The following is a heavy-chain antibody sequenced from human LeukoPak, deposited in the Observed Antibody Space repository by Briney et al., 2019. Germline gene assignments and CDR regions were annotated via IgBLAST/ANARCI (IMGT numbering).Heavy chain of an antibody. V-gene: IGHV3-48*01. CDR1: GFIFSSYS. Sequence: GGSLRLSCAASGFIFSSYSMNWVRQAPGKRLEWVSFSSSSSSTIYYADSVKGRFTISRDNAKNSLYLQMNSLRAEDTAVYYCAREIRLEYYFDYWGQGTLVTVSS. D-gene: IGHD1-1*01. CDR3: AREIRLEYYFDY. CDR2: SSSSSSTI. J-gene: IGHJ4*02.